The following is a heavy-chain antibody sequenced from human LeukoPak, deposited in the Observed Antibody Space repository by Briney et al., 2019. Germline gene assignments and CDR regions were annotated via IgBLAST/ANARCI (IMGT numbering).Heavy chain of an antibody. J-gene: IGHJ5*02. Sequence: PSETLSLTCTVSGGSISSYYWSWIRQPPGKGLEWIGYIYYSGSTNYNPSLKSRVTISVDTSKNQFSLKLSSVTAADTAVYYCAGAIGSGERGWFDPWGQGTLVTVSS. CDR3: AGAIGSGERGWFDP. D-gene: IGHD3-10*01. V-gene: IGHV4-59*08. CDR2: IYYSGST. CDR1: GGSISSYY.